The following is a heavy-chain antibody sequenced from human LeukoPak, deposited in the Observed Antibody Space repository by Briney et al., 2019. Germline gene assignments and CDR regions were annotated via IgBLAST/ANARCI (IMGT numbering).Heavy chain of an antibody. D-gene: IGHD2-21*02. CDR3: ARQAACSGDCYYRHFDY. Sequence: GGSLRLSCAASGFSFTSYTMDWARQAPGKGLEWVSYITNTGKTIFYADSVKGRFTISRDNAKSSLFLQMDSLRAEDTAVYYCARQAACSGDCYYRHFDYWGQGALVAVSS. CDR1: GFSFTSYT. J-gene: IGHJ4*02. V-gene: IGHV3-48*01. CDR2: ITNTGKTI.